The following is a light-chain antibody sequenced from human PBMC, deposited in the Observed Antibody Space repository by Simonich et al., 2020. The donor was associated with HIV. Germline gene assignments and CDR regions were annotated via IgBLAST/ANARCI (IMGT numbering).Light chain of an antibody. J-gene: IGKJ1*01. CDR1: QSVSSN. Sequence: EIVMTQSPATLSVSPGERPTLSCRASQSVSSNLAWYQQKPGQAPRLLSYGAATRATGIPARFSGSGSGTEFTLTISSMQSEDFAVYYCQQYNNWPPWTFGQGTKVEIK. CDR2: GAA. V-gene: IGKV3-15*01. CDR3: QQYNNWPPWT.